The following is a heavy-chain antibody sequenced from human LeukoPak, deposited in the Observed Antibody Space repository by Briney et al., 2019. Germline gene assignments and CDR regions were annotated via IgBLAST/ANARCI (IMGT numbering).Heavy chain of an antibody. Sequence: SVKVSCKASVCTFSSYAISWVRQAPGQGLEWMGGIIPIFGTANYAQKFQGRVTITADESTSTAYMELSSLRSEDTAVYCCARAEAAMVTLFNWFDPWGQGTLVTVSS. CDR1: VCTFSSYA. V-gene: IGHV1-69*01. CDR3: ARAEAAMVTLFNWFDP. D-gene: IGHD5-18*01. CDR2: IIPIFGTA. J-gene: IGHJ5*02.